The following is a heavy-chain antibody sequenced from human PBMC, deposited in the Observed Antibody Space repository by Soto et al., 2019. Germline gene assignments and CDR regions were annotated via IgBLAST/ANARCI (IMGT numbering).Heavy chain of an antibody. J-gene: IGHJ6*02. CDR3: ARAPYSSSWYRGGYYYSFGMDV. D-gene: IGHD6-13*01. Sequence: PSETLSLTCAVSGGYISSSNWWSWVRQTPGKGLEWIGEIYHSGSTNYNPSLKSRVTISVDKSKNQFSLKLSSVTAADTAVYYCARAPYSSSWYRGGYYYSFGMDVWGQGTTVTVSS. CDR2: IYHSGST. V-gene: IGHV4-4*02. CDR1: GGYISSSNW.